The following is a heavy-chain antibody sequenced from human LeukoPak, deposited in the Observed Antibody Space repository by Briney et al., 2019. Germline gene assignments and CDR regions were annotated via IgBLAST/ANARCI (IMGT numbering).Heavy chain of an antibody. CDR1: GFTFDDYG. CDR3: ARVPPGGYCSSTSCYDY. V-gene: IGHV3-20*04. J-gene: IGHJ4*02. Sequence: GGSLRLSCAASGFTFDDYGMSWVRQAPGKGLEWVSGINWNGGSTGYADSVKGRFTISRDNAKNSLYLQMNSLRAEDTALYYCARVPPGGYCSSTSCYDYWAQGTLVTVSS. CDR2: INWNGGST. D-gene: IGHD2-2*01.